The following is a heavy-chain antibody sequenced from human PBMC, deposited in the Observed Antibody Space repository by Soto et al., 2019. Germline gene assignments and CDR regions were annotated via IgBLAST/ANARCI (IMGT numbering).Heavy chain of an antibody. CDR2: IYVTGAV. CDR1: GAALNSGNYY. CDR3: ARLRIATNNYKWLDP. Sequence: PSETLSLTCSVSGAALNSGNYYWSWIRQVPGKGLEWIGHIYVTGAVDYNPSLSDRITISQHTSERQFSLNLRLVTAADTAVYYCARLRIATNNYKWLDPWGQGTLVTVSS. D-gene: IGHD2-21*01. J-gene: IGHJ5*02. V-gene: IGHV4-31*03.